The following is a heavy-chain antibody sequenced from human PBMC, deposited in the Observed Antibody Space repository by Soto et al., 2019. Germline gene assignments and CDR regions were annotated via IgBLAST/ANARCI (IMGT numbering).Heavy chain of an antibody. CDR1: GDSISTVDYF. D-gene: IGHD2-15*01. J-gene: IGHJ5*01. V-gene: IGHV4-30-4*01. CDR2: IYKSTTT. CDR3: ARGRYCLTGRCFPNWFDS. Sequence: SETLSLTCSVSGDSISTVDYFWAWIRQPPGQALEYIGYIYKSTTTYYNPSFESRVAISLDTSKSQFSLTVTSVTAADTAAYFCARGRYCLTGRCFPNWFDSWGQGTLVTVSS.